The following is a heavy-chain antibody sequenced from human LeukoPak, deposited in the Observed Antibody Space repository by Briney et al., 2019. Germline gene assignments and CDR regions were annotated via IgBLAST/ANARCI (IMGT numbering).Heavy chain of an antibody. Sequence: SETLSLTCAVSGGSISSSSYYWGWIRQPPGKGLEWIGSIYYSGSTYYNPSLKSRVTISVDTSKNQFSLKLSSVTAADTAVYYCARQQLVRGIDYWGQGNLVTVSS. V-gene: IGHV4-39*01. CDR3: ARQQLVRGIDY. J-gene: IGHJ4*02. CDR2: IYYSGST. CDR1: GGSISSSSYY. D-gene: IGHD6-13*01.